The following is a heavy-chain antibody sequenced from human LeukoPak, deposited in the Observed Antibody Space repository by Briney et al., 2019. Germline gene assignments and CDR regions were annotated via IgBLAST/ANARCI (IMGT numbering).Heavy chain of an antibody. Sequence: GGSLRLSCAASGFTFDDYAMHWVRQAPGKGLEWVSGISWNSGSIGYADSVKGRFTISRDNAKNSLYLQMNSLRAEDTALYYCAGFPNAGNIAAAGTYYYYMDVWGKGTTVTVSS. CDR1: GFTFDDYA. V-gene: IGHV3-9*01. CDR3: AGFPNAGNIAAAGTYYYYMDV. CDR2: ISWNSGSI. J-gene: IGHJ6*03. D-gene: IGHD6-13*01.